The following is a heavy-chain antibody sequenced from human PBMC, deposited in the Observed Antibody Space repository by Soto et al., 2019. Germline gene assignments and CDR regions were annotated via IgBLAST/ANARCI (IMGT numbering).Heavy chain of an antibody. D-gene: IGHD5-18*01. Sequence: SETLSLTCTVSGGSISSGGYSWSWIRQPPGKGLELIGYVFHSGSTYYSPSLKSRVTISVDGSKNQFSLKWSSVTAADTAVYYCARGSYGAQSDYWGQGTLVTVSS. CDR2: VFHSGST. J-gene: IGHJ4*02. CDR1: GGSISSGGYS. CDR3: ARGSYGAQSDY. V-gene: IGHV4-30-2*01.